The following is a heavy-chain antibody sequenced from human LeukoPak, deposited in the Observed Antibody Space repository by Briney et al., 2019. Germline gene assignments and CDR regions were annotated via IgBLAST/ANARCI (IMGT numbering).Heavy chain of an antibody. CDR2: INPNSGGT. Sequence: ASVKVYCKASGYTFTGYYMHWVRQAPGQGLEWMGWINPNSGGTNYAQKFQGRVTMTRDTSISTAYMELSRLRSDDTAVYYCARDRGEGIQLWSTFDYWGQGTLVTVSS. CDR3: ARDRGEGIQLWSTFDY. J-gene: IGHJ4*02. D-gene: IGHD5-18*01. CDR1: GYTFTGYY. V-gene: IGHV1-2*02.